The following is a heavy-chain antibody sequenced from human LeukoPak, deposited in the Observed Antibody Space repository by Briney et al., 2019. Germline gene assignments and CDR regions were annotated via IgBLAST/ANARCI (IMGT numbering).Heavy chain of an antibody. CDR2: ISYDGSNK. Sequence: GGSLRLSCAASGFTFSSYGMHWVRQAPGKGLEWVAVISYDGSNKYYADSVKGRFTISRDNSKNTLYLQMNSLRAEDTAVYYCARPFTSCYTDYSCGMDVWGQGTTVTVSS. D-gene: IGHD2-2*01. CDR1: GFTFSSYG. CDR3: ARPFTSCYTDYSCGMDV. V-gene: IGHV3-30*03. J-gene: IGHJ6*02.